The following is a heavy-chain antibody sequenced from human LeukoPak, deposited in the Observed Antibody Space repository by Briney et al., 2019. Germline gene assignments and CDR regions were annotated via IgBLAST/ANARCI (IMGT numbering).Heavy chain of an antibody. D-gene: IGHD3-10*01. Sequence: GGSLRLSCAAAEFTFSSYGMHWVRQAPGKGLEWVAFIRHDESNTYYADSVKGRFTISGDNSKNTLYLQINSLGADDTAVYYCAKDQDPHSYGSGSYAPFDYWGQGTLVTVSS. V-gene: IGHV3-30*02. CDR1: EFTFSSYG. CDR3: AKDQDPHSYGSGSYAPFDY. CDR2: IRHDESNT. J-gene: IGHJ4*02.